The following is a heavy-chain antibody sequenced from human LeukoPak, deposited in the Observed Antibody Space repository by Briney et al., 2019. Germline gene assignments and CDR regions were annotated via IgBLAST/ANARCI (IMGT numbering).Heavy chain of an antibody. CDR3: ARGPRPETYWYFDL. V-gene: IGHV1-69*04. CDR1: GGTFSSYA. Sequence: ASVKVSCKASGGTFSSYAISWVRQAPGQGLEWMGRIIPILGIANYAQKFQGRVTITADKSTSTAYMELSSLRSEDTAVYYCARGPRPETYWYFDLWGRGTLVTVSS. CDR2: IIPILGIA. J-gene: IGHJ2*01.